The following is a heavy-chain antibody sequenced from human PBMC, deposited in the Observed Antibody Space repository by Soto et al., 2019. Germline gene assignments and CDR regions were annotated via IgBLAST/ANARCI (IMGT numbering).Heavy chain of an antibody. J-gene: IGHJ3*02. Sequence: PSETLSLTCTVSVGSISSGDYYWSWIRQPPGKGLEWIGYSYYSGSTYYNPSLKSRVTISVDTSKNQFSLKVSSVTAADTAVYYCARDSIRYYYDSSGYYKARVAFDIWGQGTMVTVSS. V-gene: IGHV4-30-4*01. CDR2: SYYSGST. CDR3: ARDSIRYYYDSSGYYKARVAFDI. CDR1: VGSISSGDYY. D-gene: IGHD3-22*01.